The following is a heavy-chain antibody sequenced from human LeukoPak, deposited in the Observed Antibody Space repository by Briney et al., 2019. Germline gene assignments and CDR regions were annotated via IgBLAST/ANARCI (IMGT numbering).Heavy chain of an antibody. CDR1: GFTFSTYV. J-gene: IGHJ4*02. V-gene: IGHV3-11*04. CDR2: ITNSGRST. D-gene: IGHD1-26*01. CDR3: AREASGNYHVFDS. Sequence: GGSLRLSCEASGFTFSTYVISWIRQAPGKGLQWVGYITNSGRSTNYADAVKGRFTISRDNAKKSVYLEMTDLRAEDTAVYYCAREASGNYHVFDSWGQGTLVTDSS.